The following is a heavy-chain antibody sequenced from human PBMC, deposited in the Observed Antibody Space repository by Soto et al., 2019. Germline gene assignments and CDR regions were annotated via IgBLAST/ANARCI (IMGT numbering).Heavy chain of an antibody. Sequence: ASVKVSCKASGYTFTSYDINWVRQATVQGLEWMGWMNPNSGNTGYAQKFQGRVTMTRNTSISTAYMELSSLRSEDTAVYYCASQGYSYGLDYYYYYYMDVWGKGTTVTVSS. CDR1: GYTFTSYD. CDR3: ASQGYSYGLDYYYYYYMDV. D-gene: IGHD5-18*01. V-gene: IGHV1-8*01. J-gene: IGHJ6*03. CDR2: MNPNSGNT.